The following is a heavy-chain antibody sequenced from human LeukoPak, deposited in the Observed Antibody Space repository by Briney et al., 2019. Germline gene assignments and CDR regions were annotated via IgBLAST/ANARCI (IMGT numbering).Heavy chain of an antibody. D-gene: IGHD3-3*01. J-gene: IGHJ6*04. CDR2: ISSSGSTI. Sequence: PGGSLRLSCAASGFTFSSYAMSWIRQAPGKGLEWVSYISSSGSTIYYADSVKGRFTISRDNAKNSLYLQMNSLRVEDTAVYFCTRVEKGFWSGFKMDVWGKGTTVAVSS. V-gene: IGHV3-11*04. CDR1: GFTFSSYA. CDR3: TRVEKGFWSGFKMDV.